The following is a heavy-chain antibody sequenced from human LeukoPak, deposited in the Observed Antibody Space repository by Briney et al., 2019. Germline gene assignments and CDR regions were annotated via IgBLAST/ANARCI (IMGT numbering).Heavy chain of an antibody. V-gene: IGHV1-69*13. CDR1: GGTLSSYA. D-gene: IGHD3-3*01. Sequence: SVKVSCKASGGTLSSYAISWVRQAPGQGLEWMGGIIPIFGTANYAQKFQGRVTITADESTSTAYMELSSLRSEDTAVYYCARGGIGEYSFGVVIPNWFDPWGQGTLVTVSS. CDR3: ARGGIGEYSFGVVIPNWFDP. J-gene: IGHJ5*02. CDR2: IIPIFGTA.